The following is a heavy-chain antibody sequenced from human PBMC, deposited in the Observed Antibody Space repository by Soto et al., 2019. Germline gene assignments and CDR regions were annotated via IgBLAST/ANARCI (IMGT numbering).Heavy chain of an antibody. J-gene: IGHJ4*02. D-gene: IGHD3-22*01. CDR3: ARDYYDSSGYFRLDY. Sequence: EVQLVESGGGLIQPGGSLRLSCVASGFTVSSTYMSWVHQAPGKGLEWVSVIYAGGSTYYADSVKGRFTISRDNSKNTLYLQMNSMRAEDTAMYYCARDYYDSSGYFRLDYWGQGTLVTVSS. CDR2: IYAGGST. V-gene: IGHV3-53*01. CDR1: GFTVSSTY.